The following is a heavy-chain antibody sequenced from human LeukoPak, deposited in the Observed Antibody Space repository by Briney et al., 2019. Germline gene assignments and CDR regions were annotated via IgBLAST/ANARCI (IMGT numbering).Heavy chain of an antibody. J-gene: IGHJ4*02. D-gene: IGHD3-16*02. CDR3: VRGLKELSYYYFDY. CDR2: IYYSGST. V-gene: IGHV4-59*01. Sequence: PSETLSLTCTVSGGSISSYYWSWIRQPPGKGLEWIGYIYYSGSTNYNPSLKSRVTISVDTSKNQFSLKLSSVTAADTAVYYCVRGLKELSYYYFDYWGQGTLVTVSS. CDR1: GGSISSYY.